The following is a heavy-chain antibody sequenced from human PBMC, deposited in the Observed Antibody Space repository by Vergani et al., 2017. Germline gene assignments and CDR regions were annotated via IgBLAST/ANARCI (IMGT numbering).Heavy chain of an antibody. CDR1: GYTFTSYG. Sequence: QVQLVQSGAEVKKPGASVKVSCKASGYTFTSYGISWVRQAPGQGLEWMGWISAYNGNTNYAQKLQGTVTMTTDTSTSTAYMELRSLRSDDTAVYYCASDYYGDYEYYYYGMDVWGQGTTVTVSS. CDR2: ISAYNGNT. V-gene: IGHV1-18*04. D-gene: IGHD4-17*01. J-gene: IGHJ6*02. CDR3: ASDYYGDYEYYYYGMDV.